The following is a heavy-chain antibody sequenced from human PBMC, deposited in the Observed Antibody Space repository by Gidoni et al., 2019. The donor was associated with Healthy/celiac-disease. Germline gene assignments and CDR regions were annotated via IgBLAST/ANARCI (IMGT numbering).Heavy chain of an antibody. CDR3: ARGLGYCSGGSCFRGGLVDY. J-gene: IGHJ4*02. CDR2: ISSSGSTI. CDR1: GFTFSDYY. D-gene: IGHD2-15*01. Sequence: QVQLVASGGGLVKPGGSLRLSCAASGFTFSDYYMSWIRQAPGKGLEWVSYISSSGSTIYYADSVKGRFTISRDNAKNSLYLQMNSLRAEDTAVYYCARGLGYCSGGSCFRGGLVDYWGQGTLVTVSS. V-gene: IGHV3-11*01.